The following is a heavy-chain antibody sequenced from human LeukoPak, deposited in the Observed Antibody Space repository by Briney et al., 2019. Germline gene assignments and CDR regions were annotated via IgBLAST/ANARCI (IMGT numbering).Heavy chain of an antibody. D-gene: IGHD3-10*01. J-gene: IGHJ3*02. CDR1: GGSFSGYY. V-gene: IGHV4-59*08. Sequence: PSETLSLTCAVYGGSFSGYYWSWIRQPPGKGLEWIGYIYYSGSTNYNPSLKSRVTISVDTSKNQFSLKLSSVTAADTAVYYCARPRITMVRGVITNGAFDIWGQGTMVTVSS. CDR2: IYYSGST. CDR3: ARPRITMVRGVITNGAFDI.